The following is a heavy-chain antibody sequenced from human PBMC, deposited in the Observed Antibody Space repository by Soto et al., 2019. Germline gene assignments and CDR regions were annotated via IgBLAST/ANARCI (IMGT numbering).Heavy chain of an antibody. V-gene: IGHV5-10-1*01. CDR2: IDPSDSQT. D-gene: IGHD3-22*01. Sequence: GESLKISCKGSGYSFAGYWITWVRQKPGKGLEWMGRIDPSDSQTYYSPSFRGHVTISVTKSITTVFLQWSSLRASDAAMYYCARQIYDSDTGPNFQYYFDSWGQGTPVTVSS. J-gene: IGHJ4*02. CDR3: ARQIYDSDTGPNFQYYFDS. CDR1: GYSFAGYW.